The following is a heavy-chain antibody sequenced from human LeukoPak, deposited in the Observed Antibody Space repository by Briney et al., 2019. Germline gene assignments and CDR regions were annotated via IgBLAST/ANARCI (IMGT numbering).Heavy chain of an antibody. V-gene: IGHV3-33*03. CDR1: GFTFSSSG. CDR3: AISPNPYYFDY. CDR2: VWYDGSNE. Sequence: GGSLRLSCAASGFTFSSSGMNWVRQAPGQGLEWLGVVWYDGSNESYADSVKGRFTISRDNSKTTLYLQMNSLRAEDTAVYYCAISPNPYYFDYWGRGTLVTVSS. J-gene: IGHJ4*02.